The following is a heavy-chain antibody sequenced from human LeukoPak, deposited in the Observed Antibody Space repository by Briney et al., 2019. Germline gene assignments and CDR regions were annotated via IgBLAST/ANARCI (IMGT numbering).Heavy chain of an antibody. CDR3: ARGRGGYCSGGSCYSGYYYYYGMDV. CDR1: GGSFSGYY. Sequence: SETLSLTCAVYGGSFSGYYWSWLRQPPGKGLEWVGEINHSGSTNYNPSLKSRVTISVDTSKNQFSLKLSSVTAADTAVYYCARGRGGYCSGGSCYSGYYYYYGMDVWGKGTTVTVSS. V-gene: IGHV4-34*01. J-gene: IGHJ6*04. CDR2: INHSGST. D-gene: IGHD2-15*01.